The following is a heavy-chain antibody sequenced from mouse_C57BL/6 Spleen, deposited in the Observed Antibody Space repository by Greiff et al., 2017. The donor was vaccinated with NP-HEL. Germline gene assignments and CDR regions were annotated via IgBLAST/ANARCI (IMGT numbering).Heavy chain of an antibody. CDR3: ARTSITTVPYWYFDV. V-gene: IGHV1-39*01. Sequence: EVQLVESGPELVKPGASVKISCKASGYSFTDYNMNWVKQSNGKSLEWIGVINPNYGTTSYNQKFKGKATLTVDQSSSTAYMQLNSLTSEDSAVYYCARTSITTVPYWYFDVWGTGTTVTVSS. CDR1: GYSFTDYN. J-gene: IGHJ1*03. CDR2: INPNYGTT. D-gene: IGHD1-1*01.